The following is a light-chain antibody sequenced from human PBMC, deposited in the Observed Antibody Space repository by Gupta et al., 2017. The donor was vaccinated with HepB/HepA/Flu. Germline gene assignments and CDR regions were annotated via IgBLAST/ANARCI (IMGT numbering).Light chain of an antibody. CDR2: DAS. Sequence: ELVLTQSPATLSLSPGERATLSCRSSQSVSSYLAWYQQKPGQAPRLLIYDASNRATGIPARFSGSGSGTDFTLTISSLEPEDFAVYYCQQRSNWPPVRFGPGTKVDIK. CDR1: QSVSSY. J-gene: IGKJ3*01. V-gene: IGKV3-11*01. CDR3: QQRSNWPPVR.